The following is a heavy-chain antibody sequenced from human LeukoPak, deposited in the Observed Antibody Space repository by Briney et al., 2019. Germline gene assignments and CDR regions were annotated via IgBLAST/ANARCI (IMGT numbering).Heavy chain of an antibody. J-gene: IGHJ4*02. Sequence: GGSLRLSCAASGFLLSDYEMNWVRQAPGKGLEWVSYITSSGDIMYYADSVKGRFTISRDNAKNSLYLQMNSLRVEDTAMYYCAKDYSSSFFDYWGQGTLVTVSA. V-gene: IGHV3-48*03. CDR3: AKDYSSSFFDY. D-gene: IGHD6-6*01. CDR2: ITSSGDIM. CDR1: GFLLSDYE.